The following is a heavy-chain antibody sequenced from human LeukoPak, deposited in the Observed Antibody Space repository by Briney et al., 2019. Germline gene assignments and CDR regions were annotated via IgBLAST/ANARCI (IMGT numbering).Heavy chain of an antibody. CDR1: GFTFDDYA. J-gene: IGHJ5*02. V-gene: IGHV3-9*01. CDR3: AKDGYSSGWYLGSNWFDP. D-gene: IGHD6-19*01. CDR2: ISWNSGSI. Sequence: GRSLRLSCAASGFTFDDYAMHWVRQAPGKGLEWGSGISWNSGSIGYADSVKGRFTISRDNAKNSLYLQMNSLRAEDTALYYCAKDGYSSGWYLGSNWFDPWGQGTLVTVSS.